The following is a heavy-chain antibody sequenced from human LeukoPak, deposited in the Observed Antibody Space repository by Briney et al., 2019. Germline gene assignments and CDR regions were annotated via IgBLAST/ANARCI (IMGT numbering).Heavy chain of an antibody. CDR3: AKDGCSSTSCFYFDY. D-gene: IGHD2-2*01. V-gene: IGHV3-7*01. J-gene: IGHJ4*02. CDR1: GFTFSSYW. CDR2: IKQDGSDK. Sequence: GGSLRLSCAASGFTFSSYWMTWVRQTPGKGLEWVANIKQDGSDKYYVDSVEGRFTISRDNAKNSLYLQMNSLRAEDTAVYYCAKDGCSSTSCFYFDYWGQGTLVTVSS.